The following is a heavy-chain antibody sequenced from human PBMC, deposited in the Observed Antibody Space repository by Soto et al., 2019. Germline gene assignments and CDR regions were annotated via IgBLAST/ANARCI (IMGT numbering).Heavy chain of an antibody. J-gene: IGHJ4*02. D-gene: IGHD6-13*01. CDR1: GFTFRTNA. Sequence: EVQLLESGGDLVQPGGSLGLPCAASGFTFRTNALGWARQAPGKGLEWVSVISETGDITYNADSVKGRFTISRDNSKNTLYLQMNSLRAEDTAVYYCAKQVTAGTALYDYWGQGSLVTVSS. V-gene: IGHV3-23*01. CDR3: AKQVTAGTALYDY. CDR2: ISETGDIT.